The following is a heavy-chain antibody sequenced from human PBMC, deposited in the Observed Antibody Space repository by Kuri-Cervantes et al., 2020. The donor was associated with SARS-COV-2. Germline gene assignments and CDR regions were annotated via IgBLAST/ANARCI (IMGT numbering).Heavy chain of an antibody. CDR2: IYYSGST. CDR1: GGSISSSSYY. J-gene: IGHJ4*02. V-gene: IGHV4-39*01. Sequence: GSLRLSCTVSGGSISSSSYYWGWIRQPPGKGLEWIGSIYYSGSTYYNPSLKSRVTISVDTSKTQFSLKLSSVTAADTAVYYCARLVPYYDFWSGSYYFDYWGQGTLVTVSS. D-gene: IGHD3-3*01. CDR3: ARLVPYYDFWSGSYYFDY.